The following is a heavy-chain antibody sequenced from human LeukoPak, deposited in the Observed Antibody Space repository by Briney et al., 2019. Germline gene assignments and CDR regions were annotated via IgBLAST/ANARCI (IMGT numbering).Heavy chain of an antibody. CDR3: AREPGYYYDSSGLDY. CDR2: IYYSGST. V-gene: IGHV4-39*06. Sequence: SETLSLTCTVSGGSISSYYWSWIRQPAGKGLEWIGSIYYSGSTYYNPSLKSRVTISVDTSKNQFPLKLSSVTAADTAMYYCAREPGYYYDSSGLDYWGQGTLVTVSS. CDR1: GGSISSYY. D-gene: IGHD3-22*01. J-gene: IGHJ4*02.